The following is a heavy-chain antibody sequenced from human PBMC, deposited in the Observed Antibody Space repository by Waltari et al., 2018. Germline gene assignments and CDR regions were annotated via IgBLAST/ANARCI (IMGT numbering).Heavy chain of an antibody. J-gene: IGHJ6*03. D-gene: IGHD3-10*01. CDR3: ARGGGRGGSFSFHMDV. Sequence: QVQLVQSGAEVKKPGSSVKVSCKASGGTFGSYAISWVRQAPGQGLEWMGGIIPMFGRTNYPQKFQDRVKITADESTSIAYMELGGLRFEDTAVYFCARGGGRGGSFSFHMDVWGKGTTVTISS. CDR1: GGTFGSYA. V-gene: IGHV1-69*12. CDR2: IIPMFGRT.